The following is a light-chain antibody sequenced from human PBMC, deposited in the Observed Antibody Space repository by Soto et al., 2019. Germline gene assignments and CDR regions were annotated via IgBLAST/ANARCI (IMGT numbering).Light chain of an antibody. V-gene: IGKV1-39*01. CDR2: AAS. CDR1: QSISSY. CDR3: QQSYSTPTWT. J-gene: IGKJ1*01. Sequence: DIQMTQSPSSLSSSVGDRVTLTCRASQSISSYLNWYQQKPGKAPKLLIYAASSLQSGVPSRFSGSGSGTDFTLTIISLQQEDFSTYYCQQSYSTPTWTFGQGTKVEIK.